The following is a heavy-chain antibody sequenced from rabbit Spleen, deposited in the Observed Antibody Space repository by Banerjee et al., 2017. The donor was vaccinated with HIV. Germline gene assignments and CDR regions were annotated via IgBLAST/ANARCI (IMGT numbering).Heavy chain of an antibody. CDR1: GFSFSSNW. D-gene: IGHD6-1*01. V-gene: IGHV1S45*01. CDR2: IDTNDGDT. CDR3: ATDTYGVGAFDL. J-gene: IGHJ4*01. Sequence: LEESGGGLVKPGGTLTLTCTVSGFSFSSNWICWVRQAPGKGLEWIACIDTNDGDTDYANWPKGRFTISKTSSTTVTLQMTSLTAADTATYFCATDTYGVGAFDLWGPGTLVTVS.